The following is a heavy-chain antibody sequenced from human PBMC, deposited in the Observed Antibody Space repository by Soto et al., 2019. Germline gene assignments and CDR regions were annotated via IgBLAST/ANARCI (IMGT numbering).Heavy chain of an antibody. D-gene: IGHD3-22*01. CDR3: ARGVHYDSSGYYYFY. CDR2: IIPLFGTA. J-gene: IGHJ4*02. V-gene: IGHV1-69*13. Sequence: VASVKVSCKASGGTFSNYAIDWVRQAPGQGLEWMGGIIPLFGTANYAQKFQGRITITADESTSTAYMELRSLRSEDTAVYYCARGVHYDSSGYYYFYWGQGTLVTVSS. CDR1: GGTFSNYA.